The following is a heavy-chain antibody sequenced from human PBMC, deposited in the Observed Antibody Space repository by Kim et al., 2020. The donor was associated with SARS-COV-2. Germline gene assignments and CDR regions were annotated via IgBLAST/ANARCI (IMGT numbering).Heavy chain of an antibody. CDR3: AREFGGPRRVKRYFDL. CDR1: GFTVSSNY. CDR2: IYSGGST. D-gene: IGHD3-3*01. V-gene: IGHV3-53*04. J-gene: IGHJ2*01. Sequence: GGSLRLSCAASGFTVSSNYMSWVRQAPGKGLEWVSVIYSGGSTYYADSVKGRFTISRHNSKNTLYLQMNSLRAEDTAVYYCAREFGGPRRVKRYFDLWGRGTLVTVSS.